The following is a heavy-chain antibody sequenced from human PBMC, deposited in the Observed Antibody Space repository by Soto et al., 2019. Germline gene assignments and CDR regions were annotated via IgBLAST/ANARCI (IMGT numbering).Heavy chain of an antibody. CDR2: INNDGSAT. J-gene: IGHJ6*02. Sequence: EVLLVESGGGLVQPGGSLRLSCATSGFTFNTYWMHWVRQAPGKGPVWVSRINNDGSATTYADSVKGRFTISRDNAKKTVYMQMNSLRAEDTAVYYCARDVKLVPMSYFAMDVWGLGTTVTVSS. CDR3: ARDVKLVPMSYFAMDV. D-gene: IGHD3-9*01. V-gene: IGHV3-74*03. CDR1: GFTFNTYW.